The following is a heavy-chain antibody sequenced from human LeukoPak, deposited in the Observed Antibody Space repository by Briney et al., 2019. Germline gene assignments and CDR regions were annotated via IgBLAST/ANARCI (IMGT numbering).Heavy chain of an antibody. Sequence: ASVKVSCKASGYSFTNYYMHWVRQAPGQGLEWMGIINPRGGSTTYAQKFQGRVTMTRDTSTSTVYMELSSLRSDDTAVYYCARFGGYSHEDWGQGTLVTVSS. CDR3: ARFGGYSHED. J-gene: IGHJ4*02. D-gene: IGHD5-18*01. V-gene: IGHV1-46*01. CDR2: INPRGGST. CDR1: GYSFTNYY.